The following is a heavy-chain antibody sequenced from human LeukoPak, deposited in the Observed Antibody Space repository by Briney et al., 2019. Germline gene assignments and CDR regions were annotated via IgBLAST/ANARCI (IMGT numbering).Heavy chain of an antibody. Sequence: PGGSLRLSCAASRFTFSTYAMSWVRQAPGKGLEWVSAISSSGGSTYYADSMKGRFTISRDNSKNTLYLRMNSLRAEDTAVYYCAKSGLGLDTFPFDYWGQGTLVTVSS. CDR1: RFTFSTYA. J-gene: IGHJ4*02. CDR3: AKSGLGLDTFPFDY. D-gene: IGHD5-18*01. V-gene: IGHV3-23*01. CDR2: ISSSGGST.